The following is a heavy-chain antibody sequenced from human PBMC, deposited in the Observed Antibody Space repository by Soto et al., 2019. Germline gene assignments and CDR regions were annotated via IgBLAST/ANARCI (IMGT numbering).Heavy chain of an antibody. CDR1: GFTFSSYG. J-gene: IGHJ6*02. D-gene: IGHD6-13*01. CDR3: AKETTIAAAFAYYYYYYGMDV. Sequence: GGSLRLSCAASGFTFSSYGMHWVRQAPGKGLEWVAVISYDGSNKYYADSVKGRFTISRDNSKNTLYLQMNSLRAEDTAVYYCAKETTIAAAFAYYYYYYGMDVWGQGTTVTVSS. V-gene: IGHV3-30*18. CDR2: ISYDGSNK.